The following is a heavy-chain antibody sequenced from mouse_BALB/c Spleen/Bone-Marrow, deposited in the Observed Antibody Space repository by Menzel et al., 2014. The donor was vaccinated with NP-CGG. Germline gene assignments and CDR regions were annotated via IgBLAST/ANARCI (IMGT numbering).Heavy chain of an antibody. CDR1: GFTFSDYG. J-gene: IGHJ4*01. CDR2: ISNLAYSI. Sequence: DVKLQESGGGLVQPGGSRKLSCAASGFTFSDYGMAWVRQAPGEGPEWVAFISNLAYSIYYADTVTGRFTISKENAKNTLYLEMSSLRSEDTAMYYCATIYYGNSYAMDYWGQGTSVTVSS. V-gene: IGHV5-15*02. CDR3: ATIYYGNSYAMDY. D-gene: IGHD2-1*01.